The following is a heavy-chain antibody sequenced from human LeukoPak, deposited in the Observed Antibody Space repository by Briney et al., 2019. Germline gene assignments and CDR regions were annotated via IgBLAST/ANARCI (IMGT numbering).Heavy chain of an antibody. CDR1: GGSISSSGYY. CDR2: IYYSGSN. CDR3: ARVLSSGWYPPYFDY. Sequence: PSETLSLTCTVSGGSISSSGYYWGWIRQTPGKGLEWIGSIYYSGSNYHNPSLKSRVSMSVDTSKNQFSLKLSSVTAADTAVYYCARVLSSGWYPPYFDYWGQGTLVTVSS. D-gene: IGHD6-19*01. J-gene: IGHJ4*02. V-gene: IGHV4-39*07.